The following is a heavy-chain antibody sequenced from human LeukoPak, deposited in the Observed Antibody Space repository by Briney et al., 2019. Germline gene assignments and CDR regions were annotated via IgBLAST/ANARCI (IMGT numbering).Heavy chain of an antibody. V-gene: IGHV4-30-2*01. CDR2: IYHSGST. CDR3: ATQGGYPKLFQH. CDR1: GGSISSGDYS. J-gene: IGHJ1*01. D-gene: IGHD6-19*01. Sequence: SETLSLTCAVSGGSISSGDYSWSWIRQPPGKGLEWIGYIYHSGSTYYNPSLKSRVTISVDKSKNQFSLKVYSVTAADTAVYYCATQGGYPKLFQHLGQGTLVTVSS.